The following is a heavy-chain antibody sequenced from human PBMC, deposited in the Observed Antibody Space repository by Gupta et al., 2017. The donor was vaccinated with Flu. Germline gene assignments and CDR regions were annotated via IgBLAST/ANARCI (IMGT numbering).Heavy chain of an antibody. J-gene: IGHJ6*02. Sequence: GKGLEWVSAISGSGSSTYYADSVKGRFTISRDDSKNTLYLQMNGLRAEDTAVYYCARFCTAGLCYNYYYGMDVWGQGTTVTVSS. V-gene: IGHV3-23*01. CDR2: ISGSGSST. CDR3: ARFCTAGLCYNYYYGMDV. D-gene: IGHD2-8*02.